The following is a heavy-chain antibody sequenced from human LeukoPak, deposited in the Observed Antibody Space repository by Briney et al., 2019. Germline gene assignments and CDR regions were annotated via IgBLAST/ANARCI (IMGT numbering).Heavy chain of an antibody. J-gene: IGHJ6*02. V-gene: IGHV3-7*01. Sequence: GGSLRLSCAASGFTFRAYWMSWVRQAPGKGLEWVANIQSDGSENNYVDSVQGRFTISRDNAKTSLYLQMNSLRADDTAVYYCARDSAVGTYYGVDVWGQGITVTVSS. CDR3: ARDSAVGTYYGVDV. CDR1: GFTFRAYW. CDR2: IQSDGSEN. D-gene: IGHD6-19*01.